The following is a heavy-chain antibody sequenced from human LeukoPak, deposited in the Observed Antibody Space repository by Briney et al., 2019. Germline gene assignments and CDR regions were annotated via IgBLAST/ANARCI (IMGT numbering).Heavy chain of an antibody. D-gene: IGHD3-22*01. CDR1: GGSISSGSYY. Sequence: SETLSLTCIVSGGSISSGSYYWSWIRQPAGKGLEWIGRIYTSGSTNYNPSLKSRVTISVDTSKNQFSLKLSSVTAADTAVYYCASSHYDSSGFDYWGQGTLVTVSS. CDR3: ASSHYDSSGFDY. J-gene: IGHJ4*02. V-gene: IGHV4-61*02. CDR2: IYTSGST.